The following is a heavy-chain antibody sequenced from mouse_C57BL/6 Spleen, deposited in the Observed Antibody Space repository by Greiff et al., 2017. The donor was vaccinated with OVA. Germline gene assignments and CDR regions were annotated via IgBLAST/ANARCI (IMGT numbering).Heavy chain of an antibody. CDR1: GFSLTSYG. J-gene: IGHJ2*01. D-gene: IGHD3-2*02. V-gene: IGHV2-6-1*01. Sequence: QVQLKESGPGLVAPSQSLSITCTVSGFSLTSYGVHWVRQPPGKGLEWLVVIWSDGSTTYNSALKSRLSISKDNSKSQVFLKMNSLQTDDTAMYYCARQGSSGYVPYLDDWGQGTTLTVAS. CDR3: ARQGSSGYVPYLDD. CDR2: IWSDGST.